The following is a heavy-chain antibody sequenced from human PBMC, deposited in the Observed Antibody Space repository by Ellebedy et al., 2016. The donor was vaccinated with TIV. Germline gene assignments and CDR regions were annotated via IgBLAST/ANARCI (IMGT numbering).Heavy chain of an antibody. D-gene: IGHD3-3*01. CDR3: ARDGDRKADY. CDR1: GFTFSSYA. J-gene: IGHJ4*02. CDR2: ISYDGSNK. V-gene: IGHV3-30-3*01. Sequence: GESLKISCAASGFTFSSYAMHWVRQAPGKGLEWVAVISYDGSNKYYADSVKGRFTISRDNSKNTLFFQMNSLRAEDTAVYYCARDGDRKADYWGQGTLVTVSS.